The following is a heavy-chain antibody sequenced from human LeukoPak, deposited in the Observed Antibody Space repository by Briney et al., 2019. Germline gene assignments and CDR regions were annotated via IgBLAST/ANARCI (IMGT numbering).Heavy chain of an antibody. CDR1: GGTFSSYA. D-gene: IGHD3-10*01. CDR3: AREYYGSGSYYNAPFDY. CDR2: IIPIFGTA. Sequence: ASVKVSCKASGGTFSSYAISWVRQAPGQGLEWMGGIIPIFGTANYAQKFQGRVTITADKSTSTAYMELSSLRSEDTAVYYCAREYYGSGSYYNAPFDYWGQRTLVTVSS. V-gene: IGHV1-69*06. J-gene: IGHJ4*02.